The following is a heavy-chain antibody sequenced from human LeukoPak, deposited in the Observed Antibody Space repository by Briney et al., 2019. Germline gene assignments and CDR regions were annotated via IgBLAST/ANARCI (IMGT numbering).Heavy chain of an antibody. CDR1: GYTFSGTGWY. D-gene: IGHD3-10*01. V-gene: IGHV1-2*02. J-gene: IGHJ4*02. Sequence: DSEKVSCKASGYTFSGTGWYLYWLRQAPGQGLECMGWIYPNNGATAYAQKFQGRVAMTRDTSISTAYMELRRLRPDDTAVYYCARDGPAQMVEFDYWGQGTLVTVSS. CDR2: IYPNNGAT. CDR3: ARDGPAQMVEFDY.